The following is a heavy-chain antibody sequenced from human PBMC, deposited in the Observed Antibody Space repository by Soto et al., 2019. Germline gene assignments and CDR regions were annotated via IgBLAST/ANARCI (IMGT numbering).Heavy chain of an antibody. D-gene: IGHD3-22*01. CDR1: GFTLSSYA. CDR2: ISYDGSNK. CDR3: ARVPVYDSSGYYLAYYGMDV. V-gene: IGHV3-30-3*01. Sequence: GGSLRLSCAASGFTLSSYAMHWVRQAPGKGLEWVAVISYDGSNKYYADSVKGRLTISRDNSKNTLYLQMNSLRAEDTAVYYCARVPVYDSSGYYLAYYGMDVWGQGTTVTVSS. J-gene: IGHJ6*02.